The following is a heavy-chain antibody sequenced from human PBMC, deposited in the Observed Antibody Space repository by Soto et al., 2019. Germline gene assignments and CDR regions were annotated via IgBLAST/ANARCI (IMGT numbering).Heavy chain of an antibody. D-gene: IGHD3-9*01. CDR2: ISGGTT. CDR1: GSTFSSDV. Sequence: GGSLRLSCVASGSTFSSDVMSWVRQAPGKGLEWVSGISGGTTYYADSVQGRFTISRDNFKNTLFLQMNSLRAEDTAVYYCAKDTYYDILTGTDAFDIWGQGTMVTVSS. V-gene: IGHV3-23*01. CDR3: AKDTYYDILTGTDAFDI. J-gene: IGHJ3*02.